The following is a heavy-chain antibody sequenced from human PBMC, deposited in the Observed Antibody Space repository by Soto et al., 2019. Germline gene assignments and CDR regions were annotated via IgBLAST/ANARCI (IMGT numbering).Heavy chain of an antibody. CDR1: GFTLSNYW. Sequence: GGSLRLSCAASGFTLSNYWIHWVRQAPGKGLVWVSRINPAGTSTNYADSVKGRFTMSRDSAKSTLYLQMDSLRTEDTALYYCVKSSTGPYGLFDYWGQGILVTVSS. J-gene: IGHJ4*02. D-gene: IGHD3-10*01. V-gene: IGHV3-74*01. CDR3: VKSSTGPYGLFDY. CDR2: INPAGTST.